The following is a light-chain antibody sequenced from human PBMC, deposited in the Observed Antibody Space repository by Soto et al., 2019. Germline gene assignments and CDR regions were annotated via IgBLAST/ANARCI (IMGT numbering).Light chain of an antibody. CDR1: QSISSY. CDR2: GAS. J-gene: IGKJ1*01. V-gene: IGKV1-39*01. CDR3: QQANSFPMT. Sequence: DIQMTQSPSSLSASVGDRVTITCRASQSISSYLNWYQQKPGKAPTLLIHGASSLQSGVPSRYSGSGSGTDFTLTISSLQPEDFATYYCQQANSFPMTFGQGTKVDIK.